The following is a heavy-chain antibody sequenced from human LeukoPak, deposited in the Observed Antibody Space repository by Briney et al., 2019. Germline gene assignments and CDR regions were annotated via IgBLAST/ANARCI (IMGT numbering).Heavy chain of an antibody. CDR1: GFMFSSYW. CDR2: INSDGGST. CDR3: ARDFWGAYRVDYFDC. J-gene: IGHJ4*02. Sequence: GGSLRLSCAASGFMFSSYWMHWVRQAPGRGLVWVSRINSDGGSTSYAASVRGRFTISRDNAKKSLYLQMNSLRAEDTAVYYCARDFWGAYRVDYFDCWGQGTLVTVSS. V-gene: IGHV3-74*01. D-gene: IGHD3-3*01.